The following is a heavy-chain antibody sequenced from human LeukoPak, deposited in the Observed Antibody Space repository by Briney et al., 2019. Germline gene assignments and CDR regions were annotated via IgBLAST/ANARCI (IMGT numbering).Heavy chain of an antibody. CDR3: ARDWPPPSGVDV. Sequence: SETLSLTCTVSGGSISSGGYYWGWIRQEPGKGLEWIGYIYYTGSTYYNPSLKSRLTISVDTSKNQFSLKLTSVTAADTAVYYCARDWPPPSGVDVWGQGTTVTVSS. CDR2: IYYTGST. CDR1: GGSISSGGYY. J-gene: IGHJ6*02. V-gene: IGHV4-31*03.